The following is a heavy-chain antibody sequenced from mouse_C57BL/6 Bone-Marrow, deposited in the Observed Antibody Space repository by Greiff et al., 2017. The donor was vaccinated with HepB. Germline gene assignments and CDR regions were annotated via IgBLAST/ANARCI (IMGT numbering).Heavy chain of an antibody. CDR2: IDPENGDT. CDR3: TYGSSSDY. Sequence: EVQLQESGAELVRPGASVKLSCTASGFNIKDDYMHWVKQRPEQGLEWIGWIDPENGDTEYASKFQGKATITADTSSNPAYLQLSSLTSEDTAVYYCTYGSSSDYWGQGTTLTVSS. J-gene: IGHJ2*01. V-gene: IGHV14-4*01. D-gene: IGHD1-1*01. CDR1: GFNIKDDY.